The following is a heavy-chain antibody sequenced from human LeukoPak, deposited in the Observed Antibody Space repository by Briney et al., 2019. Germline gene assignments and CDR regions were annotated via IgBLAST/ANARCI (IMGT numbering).Heavy chain of an antibody. CDR1: GGSISSYY. CDR2: IYYSGST. D-gene: IGHD6-19*01. Sequence: PSETLSLTCTVSGGSISSYYWSWIRQPPGKGLEWIGYIYYSGSTNYNPSLKSRVTISVDTSKNQFSLKLSSVTAADTAVYYCARGYEGIAVAGLDAFDIWGQGTMVTVSS. J-gene: IGHJ3*02. CDR3: ARGYEGIAVAGLDAFDI. V-gene: IGHV4-59*01.